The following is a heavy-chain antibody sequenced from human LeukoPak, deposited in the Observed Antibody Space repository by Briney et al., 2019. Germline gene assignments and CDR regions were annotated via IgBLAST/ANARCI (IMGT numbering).Heavy chain of an antibody. CDR1: GFTFDDYA. CDR3: AKDAIVVVPAANFFDY. CDR2: ISWNSGSI. Sequence: AGGSLRLSCAASGFTFDDYAMHWVRQAPGKGLEWVSGISWNSGSIGYADSVKGRFTISRDNAKNSLYLQMNSLRAEDTALYYCAKDAIVVVPAANFFDYWGQGTLVTVSS. D-gene: IGHD2-2*01. J-gene: IGHJ4*02. V-gene: IGHV3-9*01.